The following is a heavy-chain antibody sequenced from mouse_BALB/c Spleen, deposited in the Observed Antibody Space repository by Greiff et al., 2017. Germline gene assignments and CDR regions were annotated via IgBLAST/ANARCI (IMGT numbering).Heavy chain of an antibody. V-gene: IGHV14-3*02. CDR3: ARGGTTVVESY. Sequence: VQLKQSGAELVKPGASVKLSCTASGFNIKDTYMHWVKQRPEQGLEWIGRIDPANGNTKYDPKFQGKATITADTSSNTAYLQLSSLTSEDTAVYYCARGGTTVVESYWGQGTLVTVSA. D-gene: IGHD1-1*01. CDR2: IDPANGNT. CDR1: GFNIKDTY. J-gene: IGHJ3*01.